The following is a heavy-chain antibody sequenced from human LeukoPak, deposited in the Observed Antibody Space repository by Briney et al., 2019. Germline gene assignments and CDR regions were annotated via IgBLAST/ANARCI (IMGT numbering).Heavy chain of an antibody. CDR1: GYSFNTYW. CDR3: ARHTRYSSSSRVFEY. J-gene: IGHJ4*02. CDR2: TYPDDSET. V-gene: IGHV5-51*01. D-gene: IGHD4-11*01. Sequence: GESLKISCRGSGYSFNTYWIGWVRQMPGEGLELMGITYPDDSETRYRPSFQGQVTISADKSISTAYLQWSSLKASDTAIYYCARHTRYSSSSRVFEYWGQGTLVTVSS.